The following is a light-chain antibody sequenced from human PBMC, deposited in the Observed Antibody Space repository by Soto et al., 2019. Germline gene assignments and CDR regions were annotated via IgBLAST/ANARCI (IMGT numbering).Light chain of an antibody. CDR1: SSDVGGYNY. CDR2: DVT. CDR3: SSYTRDRTII. Sequence: QSALTQPASVSGSPGQSITFSCTGTSSDVGGYNYVCWYQHHPGKAPKLIIYDVTNRPSGVSNRFSGSKSGNTASLTISGLQAEVEADYYCSSYTRDRTIIFGGGTKLTVL. J-gene: IGLJ2*01. V-gene: IGLV2-14*03.